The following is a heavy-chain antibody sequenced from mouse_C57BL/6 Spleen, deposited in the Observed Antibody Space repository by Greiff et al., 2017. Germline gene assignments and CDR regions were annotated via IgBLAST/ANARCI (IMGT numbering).Heavy chain of an antibody. Sequence: EVHLVESGPELVKPGASVKMSCKASGYTFTDYNMHWVKQSHGKSLEWIGYINPNNGGTSYNQKFKGKATLTVNKSSSTAYMELRSLTSEDSALYYCARFKTMGLPSMDYWGQGTSVTVSS. J-gene: IGHJ4*01. CDR2: INPNNGGT. D-gene: IGHD1-1*02. CDR3: ARFKTMGLPSMDY. CDR1: GYTFTDYN. V-gene: IGHV1-22*01.